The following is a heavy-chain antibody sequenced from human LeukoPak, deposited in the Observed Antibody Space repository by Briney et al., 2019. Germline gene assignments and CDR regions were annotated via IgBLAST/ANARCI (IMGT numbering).Heavy chain of an antibody. J-gene: IGHJ1*01. D-gene: IGHD3-3*01. CDR1: GFNFGTFW. V-gene: IGHV3-7*01. CDR3: ARDQNFYYTTAEGYFQH. Sequence: GGSLRLSCAASGFNFGTFWMSWVRQAPGRGLEWVAKINQDGSVRDCVDSVKGRFTISRDNANNFLHLQMNSLRADDAAVYYCARDQNFYYTTAEGYFQHWGQGTLVTVSS. CDR2: INQDGSVR.